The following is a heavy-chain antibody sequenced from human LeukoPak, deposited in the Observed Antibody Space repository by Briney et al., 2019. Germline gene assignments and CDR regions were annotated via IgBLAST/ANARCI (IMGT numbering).Heavy chain of an antibody. CDR3: TTPPDYGGNSDY. Sequence: GGSLRLSCAASGFTFSNAWMSWVRQAPGKGLEWVGRIKSKTGGGTTDYAAPVKGRFTISRDDSKNTLYLQMNSLKTEDTAVYYCTTPPDYGGNSDYWGQGTLVTVSS. J-gene: IGHJ4*02. D-gene: IGHD4-23*01. CDR1: GFTFSNAW. CDR2: IKSKTGGGTT. V-gene: IGHV3-15*01.